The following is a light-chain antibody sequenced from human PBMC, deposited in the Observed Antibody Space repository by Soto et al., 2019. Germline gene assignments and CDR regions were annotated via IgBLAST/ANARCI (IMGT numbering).Light chain of an antibody. CDR2: RAS. J-gene: IGKJ1*01. CDR1: QNIYSN. Sequence: EIVLTQSPATLSLSPGERATLSCRASQNIYSNLGWYQQRPGQAPRLIICRASARPTGIPARFSGSGSGTEFTLTISSLQSEDFATYYCQQYHNLWSFGRGTKVEIK. CDR3: QQYHNLWS. V-gene: IGKV3-15*01.